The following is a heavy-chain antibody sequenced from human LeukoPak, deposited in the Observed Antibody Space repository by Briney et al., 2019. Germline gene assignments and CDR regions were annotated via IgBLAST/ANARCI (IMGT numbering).Heavy chain of an antibody. CDR2: IIPIFGTA. V-gene: IGHV1-69*13. CDR1: GGTFSSYA. D-gene: IGHD1-26*01. Sequence: SVKVSCKASGGTFSSYAISWVRQAPGQGLEWTGGIIPIFGTANYAQKFQGRVTITADESTSTAYMELSSLRSEDTAVYYCASPVGATGFDYWGQGTLVTVSS. CDR3: ASPVGATGFDY. J-gene: IGHJ4*02.